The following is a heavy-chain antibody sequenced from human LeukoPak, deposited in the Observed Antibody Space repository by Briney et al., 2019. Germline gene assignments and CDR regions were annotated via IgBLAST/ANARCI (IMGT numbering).Heavy chain of an antibody. J-gene: IGHJ6*02. CDR2: IYYSGST. Sequence: SETLSLTCTVSGGSISSYYWSWIRQPPGKGLEWIGYIYYSGSTNYNPSLKSRVTISVDTFKNQFSLKLSSVTAADTAVYYCARDLRIVGATTDYYYGMDVWGQGTTVTVSS. V-gene: IGHV4-59*01. CDR1: GGSISSYY. D-gene: IGHD1-26*01. CDR3: ARDLRIVGATTDYYYGMDV.